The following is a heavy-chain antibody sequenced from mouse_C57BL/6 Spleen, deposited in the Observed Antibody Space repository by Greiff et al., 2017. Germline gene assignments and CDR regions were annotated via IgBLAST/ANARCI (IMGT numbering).Heavy chain of an antibody. V-gene: IGHV14-2*01. D-gene: IGHD1-1*01. CDR2: IDPEDGET. CDR1: GFHIKDYY. Sequence: VQLKESGAELVKPGASVKLSCTASGFHIKDYYMHWVKQRTEQGLEWIGRIDPEDGETKYAPKFQGKATITADTSSNTAYLQLSSLTSEDTAVYYCARDYGSSLYYAMGYWGQGTSVTVSS. J-gene: IGHJ4*01. CDR3: ARDYGSSLYYAMGY.